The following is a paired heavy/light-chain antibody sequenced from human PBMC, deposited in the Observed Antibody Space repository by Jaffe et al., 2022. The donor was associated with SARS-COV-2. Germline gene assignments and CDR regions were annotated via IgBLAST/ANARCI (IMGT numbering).Heavy chain of an antibody. CDR3: ARIQVAGTRAFDV. J-gene: IGHJ3*01. CDR1: GFIFSGYW. D-gene: IGHD6-19*01. V-gene: IGHV3-74*01. Sequence: EVQLVESGGGLVQPGGSLRLSCAGSGFIFSGYWMHWVRQAPGKGLEWVSRIESDGSNSYYADSVKGRFTISRDNAKNTLYLQMNSLRAEDTAVYYCARIQVAGTRAFDVWGQGTMVTVSS. CDR2: IESDGSNS.
Light chain of an antibody. J-gene: IGLJ1*01. CDR1: SSDVGGYNY. Sequence: QSALTQPASVSGSPGQSITISCTGTSSDVGGYNYVSWYQQHPGKAPKLMIYGVSNRPSGVSNRFSGSKSGNTASLTISGLQAEDEADYYCSSYTSSSNPYVFGTGTQVTVL. V-gene: IGLV2-14*01. CDR2: GVS. CDR3: SSYTSSSNPYV.